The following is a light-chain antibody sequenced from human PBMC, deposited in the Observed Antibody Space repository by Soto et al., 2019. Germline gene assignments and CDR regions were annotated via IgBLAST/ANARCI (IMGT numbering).Light chain of an antibody. V-gene: IGKV3-11*01. Sequence: IVLTQSPATLSLSPGERATLSCRASQSVSSYLAWYQQKPGQAPRLLIYDASNRATGIPARFSGSGSGTDFTLTISSLEPEDFAVYYCQQRSNFLRLTFGGGTKVDIK. J-gene: IGKJ4*01. CDR1: QSVSSY. CDR2: DAS. CDR3: QQRSNFLRLT.